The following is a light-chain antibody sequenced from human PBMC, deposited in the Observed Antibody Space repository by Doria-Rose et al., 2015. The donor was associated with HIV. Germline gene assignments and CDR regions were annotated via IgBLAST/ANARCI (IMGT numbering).Light chain of an antibody. V-gene: IGKV3-20*01. Sequence: EIVMTQSPGTLSLSPGERATLSCRASQSFSSTYLAWYQQKPGQAPSLLIYDGSTRATGIPDRVSASGSGTDFTLTINRLEPEDFALYYRHQYGTSWTFGQGTKVEI. J-gene: IGKJ1*01. CDR3: HQYGTSWT. CDR1: QSFSSTY. CDR2: DGS.